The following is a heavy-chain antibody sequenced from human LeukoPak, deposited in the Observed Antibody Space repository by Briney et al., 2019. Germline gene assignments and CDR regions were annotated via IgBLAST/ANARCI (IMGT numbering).Heavy chain of an antibody. CDR1: GFTFSSYA. CDR2: ISGSGGST. V-gene: IGHV3-23*01. CDR3: AKGGYQLLRYY. Sequence: GGSLRLSCAASGFTFSSYAMSWVRQAPGKGLEWVSAISGSGGSTYYADSVKGRFTISRDDSKNTLYLQMNSLRAEDTAVYYCAKGGYQLLRYYWGQGTLVTVSS. D-gene: IGHD2-2*01. J-gene: IGHJ4*02.